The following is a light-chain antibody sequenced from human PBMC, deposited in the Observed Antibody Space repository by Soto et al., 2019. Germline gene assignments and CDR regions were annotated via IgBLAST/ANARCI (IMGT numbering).Light chain of an antibody. CDR1: QSVGSY. CDR3: QQRTNSPPVT. J-gene: IGKJ4*01. V-gene: IGKV3-11*01. Sequence: EIVLTQSPATLSLSPGERATLSCRASQSVGSYLAWYQQKPGQAPRLLIYNASNRATGIPARFSGSGSGTDFALTISSLEPGDFAVYYCQQRTNSPPVTFGGGTKVEIK. CDR2: NAS.